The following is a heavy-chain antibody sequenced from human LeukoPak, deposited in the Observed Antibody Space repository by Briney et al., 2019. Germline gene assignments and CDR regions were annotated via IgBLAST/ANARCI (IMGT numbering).Heavy chain of an antibody. D-gene: IGHD2-21*02. CDR1: GFTFSSYA. CDR3: AVRVTQGSWSAFDI. V-gene: IGHV3-23*01. J-gene: IGHJ3*02. Sequence: HPGGSLRCSCAASGFTFSSYAMMRVPHAPGKGLKWVSATSGSGGSSYYADSVKGRFTISRDDPKNTFYLHMNSLRAEDTAVYYCAVRVTQGSWSAFDIWGQGTLVTVSS. CDR2: TSGSGGSS.